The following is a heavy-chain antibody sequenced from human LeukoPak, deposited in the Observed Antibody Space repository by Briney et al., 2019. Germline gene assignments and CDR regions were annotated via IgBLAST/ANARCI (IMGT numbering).Heavy chain of an antibody. CDR2: IRHDGSDK. J-gene: IGHJ4*02. CDR1: AFTFTNYY. CDR3: AKGDY. Sequence: GGSLRLFWAAAAFTFTNYYFHWVRQAPGKGMEWVAFIRHDGSDKYYADSVKGRFTISRDNSKNTLYLQMSSLRAEDTAVYYCAKGDYWGQGTLVTVSS. V-gene: IGHV3-30*02.